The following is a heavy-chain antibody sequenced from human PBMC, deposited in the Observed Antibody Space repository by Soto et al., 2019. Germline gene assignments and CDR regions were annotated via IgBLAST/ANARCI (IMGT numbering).Heavy chain of an antibody. CDR3: TRDAKYYDILTGYFVNDY. Sequence: QVQLVQSGAEVKKPGASVKVSCKASGYTFSNFGISWVRQAPGQGLEWLGWISTDNGNTKYAQKFQGRVTMTADTAATTAYMELRSLRSDDTAVYYCTRDAKYYDILTGYFVNDYWGLGTLVTVSS. CDR2: ISTDNGNT. D-gene: IGHD3-9*01. CDR1: GYTFSNFG. J-gene: IGHJ4*02. V-gene: IGHV1-18*01.